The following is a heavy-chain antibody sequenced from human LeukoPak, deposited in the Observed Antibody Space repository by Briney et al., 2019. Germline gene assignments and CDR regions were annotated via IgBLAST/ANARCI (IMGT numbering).Heavy chain of an antibody. CDR2: ISSSSSYI. V-gene: IGHV3-21*01. D-gene: IGHD3-10*01. CDR3: ARAEVPRNTSEVLLWFGELFPWSYYYYYYMDV. CDR1: GFTFSSYS. J-gene: IGHJ6*03. Sequence: GGSLRLSCAASGFTFSSYSMNWVRQAPGKGLEWVSSISSSSSYIYYADSVKGRFTISRDNAKNSLYLQMNSLRAEDTAVYYCARAEVPRNTSEVLLWFGELFPWSYYYYYYMDVWGKGTTVTVSS.